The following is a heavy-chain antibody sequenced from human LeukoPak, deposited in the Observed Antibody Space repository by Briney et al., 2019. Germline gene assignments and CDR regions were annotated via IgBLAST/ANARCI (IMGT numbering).Heavy chain of an antibody. V-gene: IGHV3-7*03. CDR2: IKQDGSEK. CDR1: SASISTYY. CDR3: ARGVTVTYFDY. D-gene: IGHD4-11*01. Sequence: ETLSLTCTVSSASISTYYWSWIRQPPGKGLEWVANIKQDGSEKYYVDSVKGRFTISRDNAKNSLYLQMNSLRAEDTAVYYCARGVTVTYFDYWGQGTLVTVSS. J-gene: IGHJ4*02.